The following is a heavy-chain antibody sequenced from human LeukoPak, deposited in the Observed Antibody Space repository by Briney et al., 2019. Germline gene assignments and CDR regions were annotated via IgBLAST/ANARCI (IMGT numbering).Heavy chain of an antibody. CDR2: ISGSGGST. V-gene: IGHV3-23*01. CDR1: GFTFSSYA. CDR3: AKEIGTGRYNQLLYLGAFDI. J-gene: IGHJ3*02. D-gene: IGHD2-2*02. Sequence: GGSLRLSCAASGFTFSSYAMSWVRQAPGKGLEWVSAISGSGGSTYYADSVKGRFTISRDNSKNTLYLQMNSLRAEDTAVYYCAKEIGTGRYNQLLYLGAFDIWGQGTMVTVSS.